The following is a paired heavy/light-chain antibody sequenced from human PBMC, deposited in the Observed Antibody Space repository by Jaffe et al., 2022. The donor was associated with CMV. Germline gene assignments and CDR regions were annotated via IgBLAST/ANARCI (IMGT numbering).Light chain of an antibody. J-gene: IGLJ3*02. CDR2: NNN. Sequence: QSVLTQPPSASGTPGQRVTISCSGNSSNIGSNTVSWYQQLPGTAPKLLIYNNNQRPSGVPDRFSGSKSGTSASLAISGLQSEDEADYYCAAWDGSLNGLFGGGTKLTVL. CDR3: AAWDGSLNGL. V-gene: IGLV1-44*01. CDR1: SSNIGSNT.
Heavy chain of an antibody. D-gene: IGHD5-18*01. V-gene: IGHV3-23*01. CDR1: GFTFSNYA. Sequence: EVHLLESGGGLVQPGGSLRLSCAAFGFTFSNYAMNWVRQAPGKGLEWVSSLSHGGQSTYYADSVKGRFTISRDNSKNTLYLQMNSLRAEDTAIYYCAKDSYGYPSTFDYWGQGNMVTVSS. CDR2: LSHGGQST. J-gene: IGHJ4*02. CDR3: AKDSYGYPSTFDY.